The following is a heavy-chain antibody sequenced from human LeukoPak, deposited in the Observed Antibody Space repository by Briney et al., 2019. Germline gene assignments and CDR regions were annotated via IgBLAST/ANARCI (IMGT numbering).Heavy chain of an antibody. CDR2: ISVDGSNK. CDR3: ARDPQSTVTTPFFDY. D-gene: IGHD4-17*01. Sequence: LSLSCTASGIKIINNAVHSVRLDKRKGLEWVAVISVDGSNKYCADSVKVRFSISSDSSKHTLYLQINNPRAEDPALYYCARDPQSTVTTPFFDYWGQGTLVTVSS. V-gene: IGHV3-30*04. J-gene: IGHJ4*02. CDR1: GIKIINNA.